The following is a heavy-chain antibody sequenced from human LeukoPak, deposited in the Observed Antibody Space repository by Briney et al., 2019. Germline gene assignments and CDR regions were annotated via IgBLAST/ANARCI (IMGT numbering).Heavy chain of an antibody. Sequence: PGGSLRLSCAASGFTFRTSGMSWVRQAPGKGLEWVSAISGSGVSTYYADSVKGRFTISRDNSKNTLYLQMNSLRAEDTAVYYCARGFSAVAGTRIDYWGQGTLVTVSS. J-gene: IGHJ4*02. V-gene: IGHV3-23*01. D-gene: IGHD6-19*01. CDR1: GFTFRTSG. CDR3: ARGFSAVAGTRIDY. CDR2: ISGSGVST.